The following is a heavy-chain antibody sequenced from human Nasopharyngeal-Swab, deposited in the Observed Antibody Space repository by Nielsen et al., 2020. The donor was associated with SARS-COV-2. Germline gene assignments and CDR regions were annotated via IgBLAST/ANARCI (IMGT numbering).Heavy chain of an antibody. Sequence: SSVKVSCKASGGTFSSYAISWVRQAPAQGLDWMGGLIPIFGTANYAQKFQGRVTITADESTSTAYMELSRLRSEDTAVYYCASANPTSDIVVVPAAKYYDNDYMDVWGKGTTVTVSS. D-gene: IGHD2-2*01. V-gene: IGHV1-69*13. J-gene: IGHJ6*03. CDR1: GGTFSSYA. CDR2: LIPIFGTA. CDR3: ASANPTSDIVVVPAAKYYDNDYMDV.